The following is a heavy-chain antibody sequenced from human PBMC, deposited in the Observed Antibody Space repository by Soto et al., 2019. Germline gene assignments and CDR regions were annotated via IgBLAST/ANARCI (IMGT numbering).Heavy chain of an antibody. D-gene: IGHD6-19*01. CDR2: IKEDGSEK. Sequence: QPGGSLRLSCAASGFTFSNYWMSWVRQVPGKGLAWVSNIKEDGSEKYYVDSVKGRFTISRDNSKNTLYLQMNSLRAEDTAVYYCAKDRVGPSSGLVGFFDYWGQGTLVTVSS. J-gene: IGHJ4*02. CDR1: GFTFSNYW. V-gene: IGHV3-7*01. CDR3: AKDRVGPSSGLVGFFDY.